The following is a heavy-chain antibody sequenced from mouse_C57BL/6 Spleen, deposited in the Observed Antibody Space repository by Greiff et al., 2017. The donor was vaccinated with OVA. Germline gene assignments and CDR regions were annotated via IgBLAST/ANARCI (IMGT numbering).Heavy chain of an antibody. J-gene: IGHJ3*01. CDR1: GYAFSSYW. Sequence: VQLQQSGPELVKPGASVKISCTASGYAFSSYWMNWVQQRPGKGLEWIGRISPGDGDTNYNGTFKGKATLTADKSSSTAYMQLSSLTSEDSAVYFWALYYDCVFAYWGQGTLVTVSA. D-gene: IGHD2-4*01. CDR3: ALYYDCVFAY. V-gene: IGHV1-82*01. CDR2: ISPGDGDT.